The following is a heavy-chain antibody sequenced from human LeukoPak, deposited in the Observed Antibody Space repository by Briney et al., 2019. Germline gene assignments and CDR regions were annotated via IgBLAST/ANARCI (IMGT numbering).Heavy chain of an antibody. CDR1: GFTFSSHG. CDR3: ARYYGDYYYYYYMDV. CDR2: ISASAGST. Sequence: PGGSLRLSCAASGFTFSSHGMSWVRQAPGKGLEWVSVISASAGSTHYVDSVKGRFTISRDKSKNSLYLQMNSLRAEDTAVYYCARYYGDYYYYYYMDVWGKGTTVTISS. D-gene: IGHD4-17*01. V-gene: IGHV3-23*01. J-gene: IGHJ6*03.